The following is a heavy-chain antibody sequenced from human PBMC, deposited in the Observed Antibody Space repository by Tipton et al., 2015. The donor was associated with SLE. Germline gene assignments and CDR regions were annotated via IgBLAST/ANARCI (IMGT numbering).Heavy chain of an antibody. D-gene: IGHD4-17*01. CDR3: ARGPSDGLRDY. Sequence: TLSLTCAVSGYSISSGYYWGWIRQPPGKGLEWIGSIYHSGSTYYNPSLKSRVTISVDRSKNQFSLKLSSVTAADTAVYYCARGPSDGLRDYWGQGTLVTVSS. J-gene: IGHJ4*02. CDR2: IYHSGST. V-gene: IGHV4-38-2*01. CDR1: GYSISSGYY.